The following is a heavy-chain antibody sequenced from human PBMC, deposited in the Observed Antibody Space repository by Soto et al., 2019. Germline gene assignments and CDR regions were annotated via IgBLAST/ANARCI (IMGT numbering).Heavy chain of an antibody. CDR1: GFTFSTYW. D-gene: IGHD3-10*01. J-gene: IGHJ4*02. CDR3: ARDTPTAGIDC. CDR2: INNDGSKK. V-gene: IGHV3-74*01. Sequence: EVQLVESGGGLVQPGGSLRLSCEASGFTFSTYWMHWVRQAPGKGMMWVSHINNDGSKKGYADSVKGRFTISRDNAKNTLYLQMNSLSAEDTAVYYCARDTPTAGIDCWGQGTLITVSS.